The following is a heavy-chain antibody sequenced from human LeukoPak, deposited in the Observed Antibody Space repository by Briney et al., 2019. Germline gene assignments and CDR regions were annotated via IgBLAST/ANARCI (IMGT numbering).Heavy chain of an antibody. Sequence: GASVKVPCNASGYTFTSYGINWVRQAPGQGLEWMGWISAYNGNTNYAQKLQGRVTMTTDTSTSTAYMELRSLRSDDTAVYYCARGDYYGSGTYYKKTVDYWGQGTLVTVSS. CDR1: GYTFTSYG. CDR3: ARGDYYGSGTYYKKTVDY. V-gene: IGHV1-18*01. D-gene: IGHD3-10*01. J-gene: IGHJ4*02. CDR2: ISAYNGNT.